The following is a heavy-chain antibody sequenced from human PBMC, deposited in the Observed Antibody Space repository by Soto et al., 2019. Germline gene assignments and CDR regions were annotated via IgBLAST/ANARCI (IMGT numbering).Heavy chain of an antibody. J-gene: IGHJ6*02. CDR3: ARDILTGRYGMDV. CDR1: GGSISGYY. Sequence: SETLSLTCTVSGGSISGYYWSWIRQPPGKGREWIGYIYYSGSANYNPSLRSRVTISLDTSKNQFSLKLSSVTAADTAVYYCARDILTGRYGMDVWGQGTTVTVSS. V-gene: IGHV4-59*12. D-gene: IGHD3-9*01. CDR2: IYYSGSA.